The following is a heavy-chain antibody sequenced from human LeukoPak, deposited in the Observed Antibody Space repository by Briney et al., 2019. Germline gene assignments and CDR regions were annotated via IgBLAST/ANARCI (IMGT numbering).Heavy chain of an antibody. CDR3: ARSPYFDFWAGYYDLDC. Sequence: SETLSLTCTVSGASINSGNSYWSWIRQPPGKGLEWIGYIYYSGTTYYNPSLKSRVSMSVDTPENQFSLKLNSVTAADTAVYYCARSPYFDFWAGYYDLDCWGQGTLVTVSS. D-gene: IGHD3-3*01. CDR1: GASINSGNSY. V-gene: IGHV4-30-4*08. J-gene: IGHJ4*02. CDR2: IYYSGTT.